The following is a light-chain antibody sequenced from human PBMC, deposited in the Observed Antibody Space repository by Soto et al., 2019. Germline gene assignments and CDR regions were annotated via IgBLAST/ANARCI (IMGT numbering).Light chain of an antibody. CDR3: QQYGSSSLT. Sequence: EIVLTQSPGTLSLPPGERATLSYRASQSVSSSYLAWYQQKPGQAPRLLIYGASGRATGIPDRFSGSGSGTDFTLTISRLEPEDFAVSYCQQYGSSSLTFGGGTKVEIK. CDR2: GAS. CDR1: QSVSSSY. V-gene: IGKV3-20*01. J-gene: IGKJ4*01.